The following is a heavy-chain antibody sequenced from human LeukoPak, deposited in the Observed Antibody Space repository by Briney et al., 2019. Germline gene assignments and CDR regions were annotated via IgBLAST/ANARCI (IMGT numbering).Heavy chain of an antibody. CDR1: GGSISSSSYY. Sequence: PSETLSLTCTVSGGSISSSSYYWGWIRQPPGKGLEWIGSIFYSGSTYYNPSLVSRVTISVDTSKNQFSLKLSSVTAADTAVYYCARQTGSGLFILPGGQGTLATVSS. CDR2: IFYSGST. J-gene: IGHJ4*02. CDR3: ARQTGSGLFILP. V-gene: IGHV4-39*01. D-gene: IGHD3/OR15-3a*01.